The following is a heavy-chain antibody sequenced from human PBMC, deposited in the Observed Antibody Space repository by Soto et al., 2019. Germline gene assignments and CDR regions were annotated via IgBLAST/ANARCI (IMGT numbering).Heavy chain of an antibody. V-gene: IGHV3-48*01. CDR2: ISSSSSTI. Sequence: HPGGSLRLSCEASGFTFSNYGINWVRQAPGKGLEWVSHISSSSSTIYYAENVKGRFSISRDNAKNSLYLQMSSLRCEDMAVYYCSRDGYYDYIWAAVVYYMDVWGKGTTVTVS. D-gene: IGHD3-16*01. CDR3: SRDGYYDYIWAAVVYYMDV. CDR1: GFTFSNYG. J-gene: IGHJ6*03.